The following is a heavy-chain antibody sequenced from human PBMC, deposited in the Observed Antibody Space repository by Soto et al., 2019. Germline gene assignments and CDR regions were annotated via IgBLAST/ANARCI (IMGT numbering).Heavy chain of an antibody. Sequence: PGVSRRRSWSASGFTFSSYIMNWVRQAPGKGLERVSSISSSSSYIYYADSVKGRFTISRDNAKNSLYLQMNSLRAEDTAVYYCARAGEGSYCSGGSCYSDRYYYGMDVWGQGTTVTVSS. D-gene: IGHD2-15*01. J-gene: IGHJ6*02. CDR3: ARAGEGSYCSGGSCYSDRYYYGMDV. CDR1: GFTFSSYI. V-gene: IGHV3-21*01. CDR2: ISSSSSYI.